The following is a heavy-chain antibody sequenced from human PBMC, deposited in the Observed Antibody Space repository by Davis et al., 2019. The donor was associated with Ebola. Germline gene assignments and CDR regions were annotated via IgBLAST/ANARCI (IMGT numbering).Heavy chain of an antibody. Sequence: AASVKVSCKASGYTFTSYGFSWVRQAPGQGLEWMGWISAYNGNTNYAQKLQGRVTMTTDTSTSTAYMELRSLRSDDTAVYYCARGHFRFREFNQIYGMDVWGQGTTVTVSS. CDR3: ARGHFRFREFNQIYGMDV. D-gene: IGHD3-10*01. CDR1: GYTFTSYG. CDR2: ISAYNGNT. J-gene: IGHJ6*02. V-gene: IGHV1-18*01.